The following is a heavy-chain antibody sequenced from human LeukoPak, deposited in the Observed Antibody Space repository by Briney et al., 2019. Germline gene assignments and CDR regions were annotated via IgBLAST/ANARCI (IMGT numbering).Heavy chain of an antibody. CDR3: ARLTVGATDY. CDR1: GGSISSSTYY. J-gene: IGHJ4*02. V-gene: IGHV4-39*01. CDR2: IYYSGST. Sequence: SETLSLTCTVSGGSISSSTYYWGWIRQPPGKGLEWIGAIYYSGSTYYNPSLKSRVTISVDTSKNQFSLKLRSVTAADTAVYYCARLTVGATDYWGQGTLVTVSS. D-gene: IGHD1-26*01.